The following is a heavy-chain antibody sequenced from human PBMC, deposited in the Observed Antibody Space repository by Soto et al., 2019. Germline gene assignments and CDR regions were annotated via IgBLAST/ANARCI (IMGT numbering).Heavy chain of an antibody. V-gene: IGHV3-33*01. J-gene: IGHJ5*02. CDR1: GFTFSSYG. Sequence: QVQLVESGGGVVQPGRSLRLSCAASGFTFSSYGMHWVRQAPGKGLERVAVIWYDGSNKYYADSVKGRFTISRDNSKNKLYLKMNSLRAEDTVVYYCAREITVAHNWFDTWGQGTLVIVSS. CDR3: AREITVAHNWFDT. CDR2: IWYDGSNK. D-gene: IGHD1-20*01.